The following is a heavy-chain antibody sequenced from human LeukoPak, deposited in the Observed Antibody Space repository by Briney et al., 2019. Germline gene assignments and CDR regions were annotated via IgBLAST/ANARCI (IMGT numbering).Heavy chain of an antibody. Sequence: SETLSLTCTVSGGSISSSSYYWGWIRQPPGKGLEWIGSIYYSGSTYYNPSLKSRVTISVDTSKNQFSLKLSPVTAADTAVYYCARHPNPSVGANYYYYYYMDVWGKGTTVTVSS. CDR1: GGSISSSSYY. J-gene: IGHJ6*03. CDR3: ARHPNPSVGANYYYYYYMDV. V-gene: IGHV4-39*01. CDR2: IYYSGST. D-gene: IGHD1-26*01.